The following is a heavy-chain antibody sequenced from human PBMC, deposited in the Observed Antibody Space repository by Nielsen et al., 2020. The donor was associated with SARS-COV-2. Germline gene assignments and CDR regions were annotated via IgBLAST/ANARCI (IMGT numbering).Heavy chain of an antibody. CDR3: ARGNCSGTTCYGLDY. V-gene: IGHV1-3*01. D-gene: IGHD2-15*01. CDR1: GFVLTYYA. Sequence: VKVSCKASGFVLTYYAVHWVRQAPGQGLEWVGWMNPGNGDTKYSQKFQGRVSLTRDTPATTAYMELSSLSSEDTAVYFCARGNCSGTTCYGLDYWGQGTLVSVSS. J-gene: IGHJ4*02. CDR2: MNPGNGDT.